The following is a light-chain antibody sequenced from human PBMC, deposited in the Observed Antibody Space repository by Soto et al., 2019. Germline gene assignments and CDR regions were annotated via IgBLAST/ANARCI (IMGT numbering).Light chain of an antibody. CDR3: QQYNMYPWT. Sequence: DIQMTQSPSTLSASVGDSVTITCRASQSISSWLAWYQQRPGKAPKVLIYDASSLQSGVPSRFSGSGSGTEFTLTISSLQPDDFATYYCQQYNMYPWTFGQGTKLDIK. V-gene: IGKV1-5*01. J-gene: IGKJ1*01. CDR2: DAS. CDR1: QSISSW.